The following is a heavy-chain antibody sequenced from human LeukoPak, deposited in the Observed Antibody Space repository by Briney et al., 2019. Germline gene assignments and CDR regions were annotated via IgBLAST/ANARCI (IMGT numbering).Heavy chain of an antibody. CDR1: GFTFSNYA. D-gene: IGHD5-18*01. Sequence: GGSLRLSCAASGFTFSNYAMHWVRQAPGKGLEWVAIISYDGNDKYYTDSVKGRFTISRDRSKNTLYLQMNSLRAEDTAVYYCARDRDTAMGLWGQGTLVTVSS. CDR2: ISYDGNDK. CDR3: ARDRDTAMGL. V-gene: IGHV3-30-3*01. J-gene: IGHJ4*02.